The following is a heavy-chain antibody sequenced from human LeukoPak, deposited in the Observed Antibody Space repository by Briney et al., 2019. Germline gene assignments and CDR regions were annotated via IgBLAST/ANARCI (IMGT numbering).Heavy chain of an antibody. Sequence: PSETLSLTCTVSGGSISNYYWSWIRQPPGKGLEWIGEINHSGSTNYNPSLKSRVTISVDTSKNQFSLKLSSVTATDTAVYYCASTDDYDFWSGYYPFDYWGQGTLVTVSS. V-gene: IGHV4-34*01. CDR2: INHSGST. J-gene: IGHJ4*02. CDR3: ASTDDYDFWSGYYPFDY. D-gene: IGHD3-3*01. CDR1: GGSISNYY.